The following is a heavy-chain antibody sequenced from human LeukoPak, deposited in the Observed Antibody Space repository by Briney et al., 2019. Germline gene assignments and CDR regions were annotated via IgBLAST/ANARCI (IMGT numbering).Heavy chain of an antibody. CDR3: ASLSRAIAATPAGFDY. V-gene: IGHV4-39*07. CDR2: IYFTGST. J-gene: IGHJ4*02. Sequence: SETLSLTCTVSRGSISTSSYYWGWIRQSPGKGLEWIGSIYFTGSTYYNPSLKSRVAISLDTSQNQFSLMLNSVTAADTAIYHCASLSRAIAATPAGFDYWGQGSLVTVSS. D-gene: IGHD6-25*01. CDR1: RGSISTSSYY.